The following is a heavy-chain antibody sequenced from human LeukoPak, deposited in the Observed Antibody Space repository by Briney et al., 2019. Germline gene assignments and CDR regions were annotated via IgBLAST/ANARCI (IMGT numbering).Heavy chain of an antibody. J-gene: IGHJ4*02. Sequence: GGPLRLSCAASGLTFDDYAMHWVRQAPGKSLEWVSLISRDGSSTYYADSVKGRFTISRDNSKNSLYLQMNSLRTEDTALYYCAKGAYDFDYWGQGTLVTVSS. CDR1: GLTFDDYA. V-gene: IGHV3-43*02. CDR3: AKGAYDFDY. CDR2: ISRDGSST. D-gene: IGHD5-12*01.